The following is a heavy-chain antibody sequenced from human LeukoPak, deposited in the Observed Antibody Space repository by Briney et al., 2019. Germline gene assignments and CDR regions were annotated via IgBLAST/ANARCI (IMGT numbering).Heavy chain of an antibody. CDR3: AREGRAYFEY. CDR1: GFNFSIYR. Sequence: GGSLRHSYAASGFNFSIYRINWVRPAPRKGLEWVASISSSNIYIYYAASVKGRFTISRDNAKNSLYLQMNGLRAEDTAVYYCAREGRAYFEYWGQGTLVTVSS. V-gene: IGHV3-21*01. J-gene: IGHJ4*02. D-gene: IGHD3-10*01. CDR2: ISSSNIYI.